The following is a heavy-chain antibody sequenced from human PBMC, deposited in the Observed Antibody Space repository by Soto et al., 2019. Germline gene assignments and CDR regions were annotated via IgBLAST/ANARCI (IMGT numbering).Heavy chain of an antibody. V-gene: IGHV1-69*01. CDR2: IIPMFGTA. J-gene: IGHJ4*02. Sequence: QVQLVQSGAEVKKPGSSVKVSCKASGGTFSSYAISWVRQAPGQGLEWMGGIIPMFGTANYARKFQGSVTITADESPSTAYMELSSLRSEDTAVYYCALSSGYYRPSHFDYWGKGTLVTVSS. D-gene: IGHD3-22*01. CDR1: GGTFSSYA. CDR3: ALSSGYYRPSHFDY.